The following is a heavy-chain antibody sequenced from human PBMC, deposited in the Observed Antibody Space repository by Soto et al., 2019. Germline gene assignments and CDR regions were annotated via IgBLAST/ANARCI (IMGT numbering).Heavy chain of an antibody. Sequence: QVQLVQSGAEVKKPGASVKVSCKASGDTFSTYTITWMRQAPGQVLEWMGGIIPRSATSNYAQKFQGRVTITADEDTSTGNMEMSSLRSKNTAVYYCESEGLVLVPTTDNADYNHYTADVWGQGTTVTVSS. CDR3: ESEGLVLVPTTDNADYNHYTADV. J-gene: IGHJ6*02. CDR1: GDTFSTYT. V-gene: IGHV1-69*12. D-gene: IGHD2-2*01. CDR2: IIPRSATS.